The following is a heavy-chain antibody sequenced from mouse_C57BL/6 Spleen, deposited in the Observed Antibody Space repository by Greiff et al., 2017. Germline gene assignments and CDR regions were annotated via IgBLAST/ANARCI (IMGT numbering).Heavy chain of an antibody. Sequence: VQLQQSGAELMKPGASVKLSCTATGYTFTGYWIEWVKQRPGHGLEWIGEILPGSGSTHYNEKFKGKATFTADTSSNTAYMQLSSLTTEDSAIYYCANIYYGNDDAMGYWGQGTSVSFSS. CDR2: ILPGSGST. CDR1: GYTFTGYW. V-gene: IGHV1-9*01. J-gene: IGHJ4*01. CDR3: ANIYYGNDDAMGY. D-gene: IGHD2-2*01.